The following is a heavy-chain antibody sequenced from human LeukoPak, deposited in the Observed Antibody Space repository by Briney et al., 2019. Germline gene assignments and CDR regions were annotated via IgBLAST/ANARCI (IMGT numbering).Heavy chain of an antibody. V-gene: IGHV3-23*01. Sequence: GGSLRLSCAASGFTFSRYAMSWVRQAPGKGLEWVSAVSGSGGSTYYADSVKGRFTISGDNSKNTLYLQMNSLRAEDTAVYYCAKHSNDYYDSSGYYYGFFQHWGQGTLVTVSS. CDR2: VSGSGGST. J-gene: IGHJ1*01. D-gene: IGHD3-22*01. CDR3: AKHSNDYYDSSGYYYGFFQH. CDR1: GFTFSRYA.